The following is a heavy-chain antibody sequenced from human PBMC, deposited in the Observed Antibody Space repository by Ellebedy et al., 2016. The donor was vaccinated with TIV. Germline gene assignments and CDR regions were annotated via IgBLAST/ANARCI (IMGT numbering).Heavy chain of an antibody. V-gene: IGHV4-39*01. CDR1: GGSISSSSYY. J-gene: IGHJ6*03. Sequence: LETLSLTXTVSGGSISSSSYYWGWIRQPPGKGLEWIGSIYYSGSTYYNPSLKSRVTISVDTSKNQFSLKLSSVTAADTAVYYCARGARYYYYMDVWGKGTTVTVFS. CDR2: IYYSGST. CDR3: ARGARYYYYMDV.